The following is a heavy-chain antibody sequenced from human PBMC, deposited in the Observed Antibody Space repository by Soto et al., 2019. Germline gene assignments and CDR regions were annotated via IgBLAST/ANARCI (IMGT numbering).Heavy chain of an antibody. Sequence: QITLKESGPALVKATQTLTLTCTFSGFSLSTSGVGVGWIRQPPGKALEWLALIYWDDDKRYSPSLKSRLTITKDTSKNQVVLTMTNMDPVDTATYYCALMKNYARGEDGMDVWGQGTTVTVSS. CDR1: GFSLSTSGVG. V-gene: IGHV2-5*02. CDR2: IYWDDDK. D-gene: IGHD3-10*02. CDR3: ALMKNYARGEDGMDV. J-gene: IGHJ6*02.